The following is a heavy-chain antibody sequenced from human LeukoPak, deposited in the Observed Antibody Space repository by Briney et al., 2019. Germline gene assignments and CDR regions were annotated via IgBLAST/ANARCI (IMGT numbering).Heavy chain of an antibody. CDR3: ARNGLLRGYYTWFDS. Sequence: GGSLRLSCAAPEFTFSNYAMHWVRQVPGKGLEWVAVISHDGSNKDYAGSVKGRFTISRDNSKNTLYLQMNSLRTEDSAVYSCARNGLLRGYYTWFDSWGQGTLVTVSS. J-gene: IGHJ5*01. CDR1: EFTFSNYA. CDR2: ISHDGSNK. D-gene: IGHD3-3*01. V-gene: IGHV3-30*01.